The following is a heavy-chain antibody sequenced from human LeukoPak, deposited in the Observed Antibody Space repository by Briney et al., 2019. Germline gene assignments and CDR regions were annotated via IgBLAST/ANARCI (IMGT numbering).Heavy chain of an antibody. CDR1: GYTFTSYA. Sequence: GASVKVSCKASGYTFTSYAMHWVRQAPGQRLEWMGWINAGNGDTKYSQKFQGRVTITRDTSASTAYMELSSLRSEDTAVYYGAREPIGDYYYYGMDVWGQGTTVTVSS. D-gene: IGHD2/OR15-2a*01. CDR2: INAGNGDT. V-gene: IGHV1-3*01. J-gene: IGHJ6*02. CDR3: AREPIGDYYYYGMDV.